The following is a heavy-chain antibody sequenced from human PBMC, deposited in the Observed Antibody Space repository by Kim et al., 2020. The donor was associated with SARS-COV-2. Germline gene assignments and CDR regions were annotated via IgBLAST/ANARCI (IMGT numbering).Heavy chain of an antibody. D-gene: IGHD3-3*01. J-gene: IGHJ6*03. Sequence: ASVKVSCKASGYTFTSYGISWVRQAPGQGLEWMGWISAYNGNTNYAQKLQGRVTMTTDTSTSTAYMELRSLRSDDTAVHYCARRNYDFWSGYYNYYYYYMDVWGKGTTVTVSS. V-gene: IGHV1-18*01. CDR2: ISAYNGNT. CDR1: GYTFTSYG. CDR3: ARRNYDFWSGYYNYYYYYMDV.